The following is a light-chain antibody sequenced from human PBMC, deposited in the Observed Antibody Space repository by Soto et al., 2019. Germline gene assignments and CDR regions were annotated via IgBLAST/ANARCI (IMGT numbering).Light chain of an antibody. CDR3: CSYVGSSTYV. Sequence: QSALTQPASVSGSPGQSITISCTGTSSDVGSYNLVSGYQQHPGKAPKLMIYEGSKRPSGVSNRFSGSKSGNTASLTISGLQAEDEADYYCCSYVGSSTYVFGTGTKLTVL. V-gene: IGLV2-23*01. CDR2: EGS. J-gene: IGLJ1*01. CDR1: SSDVGSYNL.